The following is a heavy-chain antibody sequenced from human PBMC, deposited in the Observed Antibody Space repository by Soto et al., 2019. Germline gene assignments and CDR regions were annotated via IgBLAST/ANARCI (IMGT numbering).Heavy chain of an antibody. CDR1: GFSFSGLW. J-gene: IGHJ3*02. D-gene: IGHD6-19*01. CDR3: NRLYIAVAHFAFDI. CDR2: ISHEGSST. V-gene: IGHV3-74*01. Sequence: EVQLVESGGGLVQPGGSMRLSCAASGFSFSGLWVHWVRQAAGEGLVWVSRISHEGSSTSYAESVEGRFTITRDNARNTVYLQMNSLRVEDTAVYYCNRLYIAVAHFAFDIWGKGTMVTVSS.